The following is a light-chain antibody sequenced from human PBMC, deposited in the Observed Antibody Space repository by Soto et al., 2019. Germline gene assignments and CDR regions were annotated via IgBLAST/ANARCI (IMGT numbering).Light chain of an antibody. CDR3: SSYTSSSTPYV. J-gene: IGLJ1*01. CDR2: DVS. V-gene: IGLV2-14*03. CDR1: SSDVGGYNY. Sequence: QSVLTQPASVSGSPGQSITISCTGTSSDVGGYNYVSWYQHHPGKAPKLMTFDVSNRPSGVSNRFSGSKSANTASLTISGLQPEDEADYYCSSYTSSSTPYVFGTGTKVTVL.